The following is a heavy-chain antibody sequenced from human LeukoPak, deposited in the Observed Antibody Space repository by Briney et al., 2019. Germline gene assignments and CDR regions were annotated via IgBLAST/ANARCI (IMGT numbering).Heavy chain of an antibody. CDR3: ARGLEIFGVVTRIAMDV. J-gene: IGHJ6*04. V-gene: IGHV4-34*01. Sequence: SETLSLTCAVYGGSFSGYYWSWIRQPPGKGLEWIGEINHSGSTNYNPSLKSRVIISVDTSKNQFSLKLSSVTAADTAVYYCARGLEIFGVVTRIAMDVWGKGTTVTVSS. D-gene: IGHD3-3*01. CDR1: GGSFSGYY. CDR2: INHSGST.